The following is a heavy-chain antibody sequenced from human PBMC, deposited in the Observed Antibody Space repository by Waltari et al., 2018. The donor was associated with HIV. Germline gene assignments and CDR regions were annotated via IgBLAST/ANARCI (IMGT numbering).Heavy chain of an antibody. J-gene: IGHJ6*01. CDR3: ARDPRSSGYYGMDV. D-gene: IGHD1-26*01. Sequence: EVQLVASGGGLIEPGGSLRVSCAASGFTISSNYMSWVRQAPGKGLEWVSVIYSGGSRYYADSVKGRFIISRDNSKNTVSLHMNSLRAEDTAVYYCARDPRSSGYYGMDV. V-gene: IGHV3-53*01. CDR2: IYSGGSR. CDR1: GFTISSNY.